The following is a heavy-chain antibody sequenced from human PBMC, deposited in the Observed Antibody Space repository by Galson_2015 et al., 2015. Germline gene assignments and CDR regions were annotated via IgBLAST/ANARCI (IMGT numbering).Heavy chain of an antibody. Sequence: SLRLSCAVSGFTFSSYAMGWVRQAPGTGLEGVSSIGDSGANTKYADSVKGRFTISRDNSKNTLYLQMNSLRGDDTAVYYCAKGGPYCSGGNCHGVFDSWGQRTLVTVSS. CDR3: AKGGPYCSGGNCHGVFDS. J-gene: IGHJ4*02. D-gene: IGHD2-15*01. V-gene: IGHV3-23*01. CDR1: GFTFSSYA. CDR2: IGDSGANT.